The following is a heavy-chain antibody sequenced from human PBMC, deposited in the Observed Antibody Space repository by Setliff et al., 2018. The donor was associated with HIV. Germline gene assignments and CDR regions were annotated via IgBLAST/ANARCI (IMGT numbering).Heavy chain of an antibody. CDR2: ISGSGGST. V-gene: IGHV3-23*01. Sequence: GGSLRLSCAASGFTFSNYEMNWVRQAPGKGLEWVSYISGSGGSTYSADSVKGRFTISRDNSKNTLYLQMNSLRAEDTAVYYCATQVAAAGICYWGQGTLVTVSS. CDR3: ATQVAAAGICY. J-gene: IGHJ4*02. CDR1: GFTFSNYE. D-gene: IGHD6-13*01.